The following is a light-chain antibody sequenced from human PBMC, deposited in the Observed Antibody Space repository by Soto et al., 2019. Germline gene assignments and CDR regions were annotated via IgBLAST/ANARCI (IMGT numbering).Light chain of an antibody. CDR1: QSVSKY. Sequence: DIQMTQSAASLSASVGDRATITCWASQSVSKYLNWYRQKPGKAPQLLIYAASSWQSGVPSRFSGSGSGTDFTLTISSLQPEDFATCYCQQSYSTPITFGQGTRLEIK. J-gene: IGKJ5*01. CDR3: QQSYSTPIT. V-gene: IGKV1-39*01. CDR2: AAS.